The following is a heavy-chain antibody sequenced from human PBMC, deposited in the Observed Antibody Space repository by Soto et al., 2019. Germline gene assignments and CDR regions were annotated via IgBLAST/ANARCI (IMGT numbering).Heavy chain of an antibody. J-gene: IGHJ3*02. Sequence: SVKVSCKASGGTFSSYAISWVRQAPGQGLEWMGGIIPIFGTANYAQKFQGRVTITADESTSTAYMELSSLRSNDTAVYYCARVGDYDFWSGYYYDAFDIWG. CDR3: ARVGDYDFWSGYYYDAFDI. D-gene: IGHD3-3*01. V-gene: IGHV1-69*13. CDR1: GGTFSSYA. CDR2: IIPIFGTA.